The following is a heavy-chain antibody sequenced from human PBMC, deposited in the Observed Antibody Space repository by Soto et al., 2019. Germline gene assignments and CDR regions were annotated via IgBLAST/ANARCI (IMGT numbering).Heavy chain of an antibody. Sequence: SVKVSCKASGGTFSSYAISWVRQAPGQGLEWMGGIIPIFGTANYAQKFQGRVTITADESTSTAYMELSSLRSEDTAVYYCAREFSCGCDWYPNYLGKDVWGQGTTVTVSS. J-gene: IGHJ6*02. D-gene: IGHD2-21*02. CDR1: GGTFSSYA. CDR3: AREFSCGCDWYPNYLGKDV. CDR2: IIPIFGTA. V-gene: IGHV1-69*13.